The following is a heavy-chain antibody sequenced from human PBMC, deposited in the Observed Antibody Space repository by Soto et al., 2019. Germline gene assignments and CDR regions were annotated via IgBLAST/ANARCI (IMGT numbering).Heavy chain of an antibody. J-gene: IGHJ4*02. V-gene: IGHV3-9*01. CDR2: IDWNGGTI. CDR3: AKGKDKWSRLVYLDS. Sequence: EVQLVESGGGLVQPGRSLRLSCAASGFSFDDYAMHWARQAPGKGLEWVSGIDWNGGTIAYADSVKGRLSISRDNAKSFLYLQMNSLNVEDTAFYYCAKGKDKWSRLVYLDSWGPGTLVSVSA. D-gene: IGHD3-3*01. CDR1: GFSFDDYA.